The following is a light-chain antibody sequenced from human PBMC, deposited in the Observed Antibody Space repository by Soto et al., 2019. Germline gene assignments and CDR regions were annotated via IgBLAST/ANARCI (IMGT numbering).Light chain of an antibody. J-gene: IGKJ1*01. Sequence: DIQMTQSPSTLSASVGDRVTITCRASQSISSWLAWYQQKPGKAPKLPIYKASRLESGVPSRFSGSGSGTEFTLTISSLQPDDFATYYCQQYNSYWTFGQGTKVEIK. CDR3: QQYNSYWT. V-gene: IGKV1-5*03. CDR1: QSISSW. CDR2: KAS.